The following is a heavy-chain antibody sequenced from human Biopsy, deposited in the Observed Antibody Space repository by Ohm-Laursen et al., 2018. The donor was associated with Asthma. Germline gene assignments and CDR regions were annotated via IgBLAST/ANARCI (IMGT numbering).Heavy chain of an antibody. D-gene: IGHD3-22*01. Sequence: AASVKVSCKTSGYTFSTYGISWVRQAPGQGLEWMGWISAYNGNTNYLQKFQGRVTMTRDTSTSTVYMELTSLRSDDTAVYYCTRESQSNKVNTIGYYFQYWGQGTLVTVSS. J-gene: IGHJ1*01. CDR2: ISAYNGNT. CDR3: TRESQSNKVNTIGYYFQY. V-gene: IGHV1-18*04. CDR1: GYTFSTYG.